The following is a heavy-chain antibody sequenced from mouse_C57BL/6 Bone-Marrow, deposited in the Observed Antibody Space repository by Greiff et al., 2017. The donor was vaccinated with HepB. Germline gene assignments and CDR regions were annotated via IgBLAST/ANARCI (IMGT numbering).Heavy chain of an antibody. Sequence: EVKLMESGGGLVKPGGSLKLSCAASGFTFSDYGMHWVRQAPEKGLEWVAYISSGSSTIYYADTVKGRFTISRDNAKNTLFLQMTSLRSEDTAMYYCARLRSYSWYFDVWGTGTTVTVSS. J-gene: IGHJ1*03. CDR1: GFTFSDYG. CDR2: ISSGSSTI. D-gene: IGHD6-2*01. V-gene: IGHV5-17*01. CDR3: ARLRSYSWYFDV.